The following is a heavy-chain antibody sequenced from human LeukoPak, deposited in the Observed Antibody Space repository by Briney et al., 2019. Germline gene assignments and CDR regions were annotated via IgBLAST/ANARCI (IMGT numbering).Heavy chain of an antibody. Sequence: GGSLRLSCAASGFTFSGYNIHWVRQAPGKGPEWVAVISYDGTNKYWADSVKGRFTISRDSSKKTQYLQMSSLRVEDTAVYYCAREASTGWFDSWGQGTLVTVSS. CDR3: AREASTGWFDS. CDR2: ISYDGTNK. J-gene: IGHJ5*01. V-gene: IGHV3-30*04. CDR1: GFTFSGYN.